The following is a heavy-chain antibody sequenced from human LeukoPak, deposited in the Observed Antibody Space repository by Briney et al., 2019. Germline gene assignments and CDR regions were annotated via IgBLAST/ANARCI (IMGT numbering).Heavy chain of an antibody. J-gene: IGHJ4*02. CDR2: ISGSGGST. V-gene: IGHV3-23*01. CDR1: GFTFSSYA. CDR3: ARVRGSQTEGYYFDY. Sequence: GGSLRLSCAASGFTFSSYAMSWVRQAPGKGLEWVSAISGSGGSTYYADSVKGRFTISRDNAKNSLYLQMNSLRAEDTAVYYCARVRGSQTEGYYFDYWGQGTLVTVSS. D-gene: IGHD1-26*01.